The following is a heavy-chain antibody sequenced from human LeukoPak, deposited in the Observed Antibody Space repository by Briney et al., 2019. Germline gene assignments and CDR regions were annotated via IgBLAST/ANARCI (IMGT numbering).Heavy chain of an antibody. D-gene: IGHD5-24*01. V-gene: IGHV1-2*02. CDR1: GYTFTGYH. CDR2: INPNSGGT. CDR3: ARDTRSSYLQYYFDY. J-gene: IGHJ4*02. Sequence: GASVKVSCKASGYTFTGYHMHWVRQAPGQGLEWMGWINPNSGGTNYARKFQGRVTMTRDTSISTAYMELSRLGYDDTAVYYCARDTRSSYLQYYFDYWGQGTLVTVSS.